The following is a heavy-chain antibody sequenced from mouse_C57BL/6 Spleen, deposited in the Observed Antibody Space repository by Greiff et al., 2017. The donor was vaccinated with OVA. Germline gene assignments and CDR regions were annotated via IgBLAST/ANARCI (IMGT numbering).Heavy chain of an antibody. V-gene: IGHV1-53*01. CDR2: INPSNGGT. Sequence: QVQLQQPGTELVKPWASVKLSCTASGYTFTSCWMHWVKQRPGQGLEWIGNINPSNGGTNYNETFKSKATLTVDESYSTAYMQLSRLTSEDSAVYYCARRGLREFDYWGQGTTLTVSS. J-gene: IGHJ2*01. CDR3: ARRGLREFDY. CDR1: GYTFTSCW. D-gene: IGHD2-4*01.